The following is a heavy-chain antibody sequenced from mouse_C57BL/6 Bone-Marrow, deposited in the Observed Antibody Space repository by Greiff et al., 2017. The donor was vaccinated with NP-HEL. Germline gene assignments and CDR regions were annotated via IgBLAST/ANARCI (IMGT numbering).Heavy chain of an antibody. CDR1: GYTFTSYW. V-gene: IGHV1-61*01. J-gene: IGHJ2*01. CDR2: IYPSDSET. Sequence: QVQLQQPGAELVRPGSSVKLSCKASGYTFTSYWMDWVKQRPGQGLEWIGNIYPSDSETHYNQKFKDKATLTVDKSSSTAYMQLSSLTSEDSAVYYCARLFYYCSSYYFDYWGQGTTLTVSS. D-gene: IGHD1-1*01. CDR3: ARLFYYCSSYYFDY.